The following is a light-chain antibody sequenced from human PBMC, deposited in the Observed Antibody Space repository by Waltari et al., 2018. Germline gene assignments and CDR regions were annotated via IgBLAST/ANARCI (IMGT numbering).Light chain of an antibody. CDR1: QRISNF. CDR3: QQSTSDPYT. J-gene: IGKJ2*01. CDR2: AAS. V-gene: IGKV1-39*01. Sequence: DIQMTQSPSSLSASIGDRVPITCRASQRISNFLTWYQQKPGKAPKLLVYAASSLQSGVPSRFSGGGSGTDFSLTISSLQPEDFATYYCQQSTSDPYTFGQGTKLEI.